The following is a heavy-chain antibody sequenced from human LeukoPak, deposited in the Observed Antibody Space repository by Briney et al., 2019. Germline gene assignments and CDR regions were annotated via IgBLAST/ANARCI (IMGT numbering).Heavy chain of an antibody. CDR3: ARDRAAAGEGFDP. CDR1: GYTFTGYY. V-gene: IGHV1-2*04. J-gene: IGHJ5*02. CDR2: INPNSGGT. Sequence: ASVKVSCKASGYTFTGYYMHWVRQAPGQGLEWMGWINPNSGGTNYAQKFQGWVTMTRDTSISTAYMELSRLRSDDTAVYYCARDRAAAGEGFDPWGQGTLVTVSA. D-gene: IGHD6-13*01.